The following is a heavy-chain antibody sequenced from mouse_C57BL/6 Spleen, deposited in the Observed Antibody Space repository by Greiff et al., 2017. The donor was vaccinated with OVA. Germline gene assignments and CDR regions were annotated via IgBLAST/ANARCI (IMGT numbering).Heavy chain of an antibody. J-gene: IGHJ4*01. Sequence: EVQLQQSGPELVKPGASVKIPCKASGYTFTDYNMDWVKQSHGKSLEWIGDINPNNGGTIYNQKFKGKATLTVDKSSSTAYMELRSLTSEDTAVYYCARQPRASYAMDYWGQGTSVTVSS. CDR1: GYTFTDYN. CDR2: INPNNGGT. D-gene: IGHD6-1*01. CDR3: ARQPRASYAMDY. V-gene: IGHV1-18*01.